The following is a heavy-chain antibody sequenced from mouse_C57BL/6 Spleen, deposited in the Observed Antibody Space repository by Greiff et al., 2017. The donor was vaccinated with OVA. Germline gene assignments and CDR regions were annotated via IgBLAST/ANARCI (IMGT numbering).Heavy chain of an antibody. CDR3: ARRGLRGGNYAMDY. CDR2: IDPSDSYT. Sequence: QVQLQQPGAELVKPGASVKLSCKASGYTFTSYWMQWVKQRPGQGLEWIGEIDPSDSYTNYNQKFKGKATLTVDTSSSTAYMQLSSLTSEDSAVYYCARRGLRGGNYAMDYWGQGTSGTVSS. D-gene: IGHD2-4*01. CDR1: GYTFTSYW. J-gene: IGHJ4*01. V-gene: IGHV1-50*01.